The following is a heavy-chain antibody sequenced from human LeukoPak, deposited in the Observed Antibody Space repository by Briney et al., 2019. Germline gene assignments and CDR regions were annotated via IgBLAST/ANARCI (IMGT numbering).Heavy chain of an antibody. D-gene: IGHD2-2*02. CDR2: IYYSGST. Sequence: SETLSLTCTVSGGSISSSSYYWGRIRQPPGKGLEWIGSIYYSGSTYYNPSLKSRVTISVDTSKNQFSLKLSSVTAADTAVYYCARLLREAPSKDIVVVPAAIGVNDAFDIWGQGTMVTVSS. J-gene: IGHJ3*02. CDR3: ARLLREAPSKDIVVVPAAIGVNDAFDI. V-gene: IGHV4-39*01. CDR1: GGSISSSSYY.